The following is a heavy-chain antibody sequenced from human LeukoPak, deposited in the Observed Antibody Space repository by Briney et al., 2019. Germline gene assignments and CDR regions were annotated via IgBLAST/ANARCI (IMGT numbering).Heavy chain of an antibody. CDR2: IVVGSGTT. J-gene: IGHJ4*02. V-gene: IGHV1-58*02. D-gene: IGHD6-19*01. CDR3: AACSVASGWCYLDY. Sequence: SVKVSCTASGFTFTSSTMQWVRQARGQRAECIGWIVVGSGTTNYAHKFQERATITRDMSTRTAYMELSSLTYEDTAVYYCAACSVASGWCYLDYWGQGTLVTVSS. CDR1: GFTFTSST.